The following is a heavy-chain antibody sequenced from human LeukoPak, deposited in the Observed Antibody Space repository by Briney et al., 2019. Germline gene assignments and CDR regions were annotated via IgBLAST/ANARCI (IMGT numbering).Heavy chain of an antibody. D-gene: IGHD6-19*01. CDR3: ARDGGSGWYRY. J-gene: IGHJ4*02. CDR1: GYTFTSYA. CDR2: INAGNGNT. V-gene: IGHV1-3*01. Sequence: ASVKVSCKASGYTFTSYAMHWVRQAPGQRLEWMGWINAGNGNTKYSQKFQGRVTVTRDTSASTAYMELSSLRSEDTAVYYCARDGGSGWYRYWGQGTLVTVSS.